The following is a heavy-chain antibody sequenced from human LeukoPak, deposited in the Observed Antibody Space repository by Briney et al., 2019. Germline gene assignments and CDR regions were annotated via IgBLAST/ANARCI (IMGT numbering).Heavy chain of an antibody. CDR1: GFTVSSKY. CDR2: ISGSGGST. V-gene: IGHV3-23*01. J-gene: IGHJ4*02. CDR3: AKDGRVSATY. Sequence: GGSLRLSCAASGFTVSSKYMSWVRQAPGKGLEWVSAISGSGGSTSYADSVKGRFTISRDDSKNTLYLQMNSLRAEDTAVYYCAKDGRVSATYWGQGTLVTVSS. D-gene: IGHD2-15*01.